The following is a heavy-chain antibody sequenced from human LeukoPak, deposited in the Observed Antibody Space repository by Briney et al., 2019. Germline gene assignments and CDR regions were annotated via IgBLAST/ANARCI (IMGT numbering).Heavy chain of an antibody. CDR1: GFTFSSYW. CDR3: ARGDYGDYYGMDV. CDR2: IKQDGSEK. V-gene: IGHV3-7*03. Sequence: GGSLRLSCAASGFTFSSYWMSWVRQAPGKGLEWVANIKQDGSEKYYVDPVKGRFTISRDNAKNSLYLQMNSLRAEDTAVYYCARGDYGDYYGMDVWGKGTTVTVTS. D-gene: IGHD4-17*01. J-gene: IGHJ6*04.